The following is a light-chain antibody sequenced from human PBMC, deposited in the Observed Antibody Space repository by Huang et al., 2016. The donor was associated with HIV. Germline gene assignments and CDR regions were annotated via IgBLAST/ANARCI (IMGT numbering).Light chain of an antibody. CDR2: GAS. V-gene: IGKV3D-15*01. CDR1: QSVTNS. CDR3: QHYHNWPPRYT. Sequence: IVMTQSPAILSVSPGERATLSCRASQSVTNSLAWYPQKPGQPPRHLIYGASTRATGIPPRFSGSGSGAEFNLTISGLQSEDFAIYYCQHYHNWPPRYTFGQGTKLEIK. J-gene: IGKJ2*01.